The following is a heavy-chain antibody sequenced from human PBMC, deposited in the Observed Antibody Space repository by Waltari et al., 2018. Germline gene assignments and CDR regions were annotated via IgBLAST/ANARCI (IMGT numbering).Heavy chain of an antibody. CDR2: IIPIFGTA. CDR1: GGTFSSYA. J-gene: IGHJ6*02. V-gene: IGHV1-69*05. D-gene: IGHD3-10*01. CDR3: ARDQVYYYGSAYGMDV. Sequence: QVQLVQSGAEVKKPGSSVKVSCKASGGTFSSYAISWVRQAPGQGLEWMGGIIPIFGTANYAQKFQGRVTITTDESTSTAYMELSSLRSEDTAVYYCARDQVYYYGSAYGMDVWGQGTTVTVSS.